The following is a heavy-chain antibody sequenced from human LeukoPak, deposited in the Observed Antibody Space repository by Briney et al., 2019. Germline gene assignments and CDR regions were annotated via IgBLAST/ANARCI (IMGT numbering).Heavy chain of an antibody. Sequence: GESLKISCKCSGYIFTSYWIGWVRQMPGKGVEWMGIIYPGGSDTCYSPSFQGQVPISADKSISTAYLQWSSLKASDPAMYYCARHGQYYDFWSGYYWFDPWGQGILVTVSS. V-gene: IGHV5-51*01. J-gene: IGHJ5*02. CDR1: GYIFTSYW. CDR3: ARHGQYYDFWSGYYWFDP. CDR2: IYPGGSDT. D-gene: IGHD3-3*01.